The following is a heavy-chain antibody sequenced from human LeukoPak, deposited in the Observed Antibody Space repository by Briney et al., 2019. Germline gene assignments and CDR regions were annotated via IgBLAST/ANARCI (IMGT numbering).Heavy chain of an antibody. V-gene: IGHV3-48*03. CDR1: GFTFSSYE. J-gene: IGHJ4*02. D-gene: IGHD5-12*01. CDR3: AKRSGFSGFNNNYFNY. Sequence: GGSLRLSCAASGFTFSSYEMNWVRQAPGKGLEWVSYISSSGSTIYYADSVKGRFTISRDNAKNSLYLQMNSLRAEDTAVYYCAKRSGFSGFNNNYFNYWGREPWSPSPQ. CDR2: ISSSGSTI.